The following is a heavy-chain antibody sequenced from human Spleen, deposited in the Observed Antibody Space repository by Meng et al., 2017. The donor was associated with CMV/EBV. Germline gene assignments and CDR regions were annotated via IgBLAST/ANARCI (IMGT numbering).Heavy chain of an antibody. CDR1: GFTFSSYG. V-gene: IGHV3-30*02. D-gene: IGHD3-22*01. CDR2: IRYDGSNK. CDR3: AKTLDMIVVVGILDY. J-gene: IGHJ4*02. Sequence: GESLKISCAASGFTFSSYGMHWVRQAPGKGLEWVAFIRYDGSNKYYADSVKGRFTISRDNSKNTLYLQMNSLRAEDTAVYYCAKTLDMIVVVGILDYWGQGTLVTVSS.